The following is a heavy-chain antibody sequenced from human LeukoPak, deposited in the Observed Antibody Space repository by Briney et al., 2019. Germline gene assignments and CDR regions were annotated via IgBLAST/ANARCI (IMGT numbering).Heavy chain of an antibody. Sequence: PGGSLRLSCAASGFTFSSYWMNWARQAPGKGLEWVASINHNGNVNYYVDSVKGRFTISRDNSKNTLYLQMNSLRAEDTAVYYCARMRGAAAGTFDYWGQGTLVTVSS. CDR1: GFTFSSYW. J-gene: IGHJ4*02. CDR2: INHNGNVN. D-gene: IGHD6-13*01. V-gene: IGHV3-7*01. CDR3: ARMRGAAAGTFDY.